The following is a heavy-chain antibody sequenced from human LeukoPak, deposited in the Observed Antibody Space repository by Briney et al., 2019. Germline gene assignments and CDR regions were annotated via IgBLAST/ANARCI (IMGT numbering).Heavy chain of an antibody. D-gene: IGHD3-22*01. V-gene: IGHV3-30*18. CDR1: GFSFSSYG. Sequence: GGSLRLSCAASGFSFSSYGMHWVRQAPGKGLEWVAVISFDGNNKYYADSVRGRFTISKDNSKNTVSLQMSSLRVDDTAVYYCAKDKSYYDTSGPMDYWGQGTLVTVSS. CDR2: ISFDGNNK. CDR3: AKDKSYYDTSGPMDY. J-gene: IGHJ4*02.